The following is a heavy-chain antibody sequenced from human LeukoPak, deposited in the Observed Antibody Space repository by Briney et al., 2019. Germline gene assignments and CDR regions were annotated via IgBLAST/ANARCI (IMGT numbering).Heavy chain of an antibody. V-gene: IGHV3-30*02. CDR1: GFTFSSYG. CDR3: AKGAEGVGRHFWFDP. D-gene: IGHD2-15*01. CDR2: IRYDGSNK. J-gene: IGHJ5*02. Sequence: QSGGSLRLSCAASGFTFSSYGMHWVRQAPGKGLEWVAFIRYDGSNKYYADSVKGRFTISRDNSKNTLYLQMNSLRAEDTAVYYCAKGAEGVGRHFWFDPWGQGTLVTVSS.